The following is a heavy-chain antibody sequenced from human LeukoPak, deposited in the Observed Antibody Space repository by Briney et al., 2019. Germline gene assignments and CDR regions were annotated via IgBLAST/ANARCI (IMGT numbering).Heavy chain of an antibody. V-gene: IGHV3-21*01. CDR1: GFTFSSYS. CDR3: ARDGHYYDSSGYYD. D-gene: IGHD3-22*01. J-gene: IGHJ4*02. Sequence: KPGGSLRLSCAASGFTFSSYSMNWVRQAPGKGLEWVSSISSSSSYIYYADSVKGRFTISRDNAKSSLYLQMNSLRAEDTAVYYCARDGHYYDSSGYYDWGQGTLVTVSS. CDR2: ISSSSSYI.